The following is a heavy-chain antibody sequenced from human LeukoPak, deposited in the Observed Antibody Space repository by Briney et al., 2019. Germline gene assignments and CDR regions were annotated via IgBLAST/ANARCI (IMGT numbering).Heavy chain of an antibody. V-gene: IGHV1-2*02. CDR3: ARVLAAAGTNWFDP. J-gene: IGHJ5*02. CDR2: INPNSGGT. CDR1: GYTFTAYY. D-gene: IGHD6-13*01. Sequence: ASVKVSCKASGYTFTAYYMHWVRQAPGQGLEWMGWINPNSGGTNYAQKFQGRVTMTRDTSISTAHMELRSLRSDDTAVYYCARVLAAAGTNWFDPWGQGTLVTVSS.